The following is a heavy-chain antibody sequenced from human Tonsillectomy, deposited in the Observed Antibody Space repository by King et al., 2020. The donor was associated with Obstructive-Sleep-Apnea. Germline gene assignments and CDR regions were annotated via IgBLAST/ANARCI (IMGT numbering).Heavy chain of an antibody. V-gene: IGHV1-69*01. CDR2: IIPIFCTA. Sequence: QLVQSGAEVKKPGSSVKVSCKASGGTFSSSAISGVRQAPGQGLEWMGGIIPIFCTANYAQKFQGRGTITADESTSTAYMELSSLRSEDTAVYYCARDGGDGDYDSWGQGTPVTVSS. CDR3: ARDGGDGDYDS. J-gene: IGHJ4*02. D-gene: IGHD3-10*01. CDR1: GGTFSSSA.